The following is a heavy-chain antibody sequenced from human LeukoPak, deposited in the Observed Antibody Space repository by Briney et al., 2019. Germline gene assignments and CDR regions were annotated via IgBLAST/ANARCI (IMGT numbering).Heavy chain of an antibody. Sequence: GGSLRLSCAASGFTFSGSAMHWVRQASGKGLEWVGRIRSKANSYATAYAASVKGRFTISRDDSKNTAYLQMNSLKTEDTAVYYCTPGITFGGVIVPYWGQGTLVTVSS. CDR1: GFTFSGSA. V-gene: IGHV3-73*01. CDR3: TPGITFGGVIVPY. J-gene: IGHJ4*02. CDR2: IRSKANSYAT. D-gene: IGHD3-16*02.